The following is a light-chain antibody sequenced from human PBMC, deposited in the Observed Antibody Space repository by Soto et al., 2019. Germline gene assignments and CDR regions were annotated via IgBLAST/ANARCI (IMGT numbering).Light chain of an antibody. Sequence: EIVMTQSPATLFVSPGERGTVXCRASQSLSSNCFWYQQKTCEAPRRLIYEASTRAAATTDMFGGSGCGTDFTLTISRLEPEDFAVYYCQQRSNSFGFGQGTRLEIK. J-gene: IGKJ5*01. CDR2: EAS. CDR3: QQRSNSFG. CDR1: QSLSSNC. V-gene: IGKV3D-20*02.